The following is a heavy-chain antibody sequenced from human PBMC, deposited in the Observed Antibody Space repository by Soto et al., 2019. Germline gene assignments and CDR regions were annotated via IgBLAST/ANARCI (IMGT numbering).Heavy chain of an antibody. CDR3: ARHDSRGSSSQRYYYYAMDA. CDR1: GYSFTNYW. D-gene: IGHD6-6*01. CDR2: IYPGDSDT. Sequence: PGESLKISCKGSGYSFTNYWIGWVRQMPGKGLEWMGIIYPGDSDTRYSPSFQGQVTISADKSISTAYLQWSSLKASDTAMYYCARHDSRGSSSQRYYYYAMDAWGQGTTVTVSS. J-gene: IGHJ6*02. V-gene: IGHV5-51*01.